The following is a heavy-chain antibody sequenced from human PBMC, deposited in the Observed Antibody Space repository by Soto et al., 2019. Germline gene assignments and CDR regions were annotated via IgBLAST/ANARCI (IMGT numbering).Heavy chain of an antibody. Sequence: QVQLVQSGAEVKKPGSSVKVSCKASGGAFSDYAFSWVRQAPGQGLEWLGGIMPIFRAPDYAQKFQGRVTITADEFTRPAYLEMDRLRSDDTAVYYCASWLKGPEIGNYYYGMDVWGQGTTVTVSA. V-gene: IGHV1-69*12. J-gene: IGHJ6*01. CDR3: ASWLKGPEIGNYYYGMDV. CDR2: IMPIFRAP. D-gene: IGHD3-10*01. CDR1: GGAFSDYA.